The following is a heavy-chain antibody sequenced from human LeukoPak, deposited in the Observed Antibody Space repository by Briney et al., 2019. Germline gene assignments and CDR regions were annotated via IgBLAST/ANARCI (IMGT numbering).Heavy chain of an antibody. V-gene: IGHV1-2*02. CDR2: INPNSGGT. D-gene: IGHD6-13*01. CDR3: ARVPYSSSWYYFDY. CDR1: GYTFTKYG. Sequence: GASVKVSCKASGYTFTKYGISWVRQAPGQGLEWMGWINPNSGGTNYAQKFQGRVTMTRDTSISTAYMELSRLRSDDTAVYYCARVPYSSSWYYFDYWGQGTLVTVSS. J-gene: IGHJ4*02.